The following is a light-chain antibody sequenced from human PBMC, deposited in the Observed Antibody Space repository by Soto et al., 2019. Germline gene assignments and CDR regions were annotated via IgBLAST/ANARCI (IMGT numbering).Light chain of an antibody. CDR3: SSVTTRTTLV. CDR2: DVT. J-gene: IGLJ2*01. Sequence: QSALTQPPSVSGSPGQSVTISCTGTSSDVGAYDHVSWYQQPPGTAPRVMIYDVTNRPSGVPDRFSGSKSGNTASLTISGLLPEDEADYYRSSVTTRTTLVFGGGTKVTVL. CDR1: SSDVGAYDH. V-gene: IGLV2-18*02.